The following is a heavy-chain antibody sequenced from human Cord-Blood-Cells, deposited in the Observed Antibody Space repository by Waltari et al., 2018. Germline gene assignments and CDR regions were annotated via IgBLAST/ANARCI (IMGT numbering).Heavy chain of an antibody. CDR2: IYYSGST. CDR1: GGSISSGGYY. Sequence: QVQLQESGPGLVKPSQTLSLTCTVSGGSISSGGYYWSWIRQHPGKGLEWIGYIYYSGSTYYNPSLKSRVTISVDPSKNQFSLKLSSVTAADTAVYYCAGHDYGDEEVDYWGQGTLVTVSS. V-gene: IGHV4-31*03. D-gene: IGHD4-17*01. J-gene: IGHJ4*02. CDR3: AGHDYGDEEVDY.